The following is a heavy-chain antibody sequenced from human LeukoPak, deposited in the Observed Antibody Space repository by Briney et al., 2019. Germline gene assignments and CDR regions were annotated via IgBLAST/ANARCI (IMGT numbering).Heavy chain of an antibody. CDR1: GYTFTGYY. CDR2: INPNSGGT. V-gene: IGHV1-2*02. CDR3: ARARRWLQLIFDY. D-gene: IGHD5-24*01. Sequence: ASVKVSCTASGYTFTGYYMHWVRQAPGQGLEWMGWINPNSGGTNYAQKFQGRVTMTRDTSISTAYMELSRLRSDDTAVYYCARARRWLQLIFDYWGQGTLVTVSS. J-gene: IGHJ4*02.